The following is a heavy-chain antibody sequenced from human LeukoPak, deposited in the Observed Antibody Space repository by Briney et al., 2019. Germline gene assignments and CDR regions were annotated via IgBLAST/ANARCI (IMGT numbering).Heavy chain of an antibody. J-gene: IGHJ4*02. D-gene: IGHD2-21*02. CDR3: ASLSRGDYNLDY. CDR1: GFTFSSYA. V-gene: IGHV3-30-3*01. CDR2: ISYDGSNK. Sequence: GRSLRLSFAASGFTFSSYAMHWVRQAPGKGLEWVAVISYDGSNKYYADSVKGRFTISRDNSKNTLYLQMNSLRAEDTAVYYCASLSRGDYNLDYWGQGTLVTVSS.